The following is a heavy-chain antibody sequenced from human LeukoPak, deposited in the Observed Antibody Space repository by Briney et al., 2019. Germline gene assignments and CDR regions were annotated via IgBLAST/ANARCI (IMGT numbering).Heavy chain of an antibody. D-gene: IGHD3-10*01. J-gene: IGHJ4*02. V-gene: IGHV3-49*04. Sequence: PGRSLRLSCTASGFTFGDYAMSWVRQAPGKGLEWVGFIRSKACGGTTEYAASVKGRFTISRDDSKSIAYLQMNSLKTEDTAVYYCTRVQYYYGSGSYYFDYWGQGTLVTVSS. CDR3: TRVQYYYGSGSYYFDY. CDR1: GFTFGDYA. CDR2: IRSKACGGTT.